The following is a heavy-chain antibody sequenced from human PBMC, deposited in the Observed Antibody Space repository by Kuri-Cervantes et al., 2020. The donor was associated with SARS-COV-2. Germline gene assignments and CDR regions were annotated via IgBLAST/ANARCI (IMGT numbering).Heavy chain of an antibody. J-gene: IGHJ3*02. V-gene: IGHV3-23*01. CDR3: AKGTFDT. CDR2: INGGGDPT. Sequence: GESLKISCAASGFTFYNFGMTWVRQAPGKGLEWVSTINGGGDPTFYADSVKGRFTISRDNSKNMLYLQMSSLRAEDTAIYYCAKGTFDTWGQGTMVTVSS. CDR1: GFTFYNFG.